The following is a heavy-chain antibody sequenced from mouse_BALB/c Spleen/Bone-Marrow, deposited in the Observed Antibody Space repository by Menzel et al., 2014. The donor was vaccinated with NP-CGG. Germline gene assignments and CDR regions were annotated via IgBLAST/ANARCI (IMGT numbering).Heavy chain of an antibody. CDR3: TTLARNNFDY. V-gene: IGHV1-5*01. D-gene: IGHD3-1*01. J-gene: IGHJ2*01. Sequence: EVQLQQSGTVLARPGAAVKMSCKASGYTFSNYWMHWTKQRPGQGLEWIGTIHPGNSDTTYNQKFKGKAKLTAVTSTSTAYMELSSLTNEDSAVYYCTTLARNNFDYWGQGTTHTVSS. CDR2: IHPGNSDT. CDR1: GYTFSNYW.